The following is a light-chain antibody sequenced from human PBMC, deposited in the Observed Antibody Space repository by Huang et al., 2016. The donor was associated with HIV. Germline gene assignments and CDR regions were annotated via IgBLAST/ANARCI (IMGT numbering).Light chain of an antibody. J-gene: IGKJ1*01. CDR2: SAS. CDR3: QQYDHWPVT. V-gene: IGKV3-15*01. Sequence: EIRMTQSPATLSVSPGERATVSCRASQSVSTNIAWYLQTPGQAPRLLIYSASTRATDVPVRISGSGSGTEFTLTISNLQSENFAVYFCQQYDHWPVTFGQGTKVEI. CDR1: QSVSTN.